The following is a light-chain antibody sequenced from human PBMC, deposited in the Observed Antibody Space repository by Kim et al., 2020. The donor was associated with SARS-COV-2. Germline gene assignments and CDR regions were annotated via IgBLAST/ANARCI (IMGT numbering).Light chain of an antibody. CDR2: TKI. CDR1: SPQSYY. J-gene: IGLJ2*01. Sequence: ALGQTGRITLQGDSPQSYYATWYQQKARQAPVVFIYTKINRPSCIPDRFSGSSSGDTASLTIPGAQAEDEADYYCYSRDSSGNYLLFGGGTQLTVL. V-gene: IGLV3-19*01. CDR3: YSRDSSGNYLL.